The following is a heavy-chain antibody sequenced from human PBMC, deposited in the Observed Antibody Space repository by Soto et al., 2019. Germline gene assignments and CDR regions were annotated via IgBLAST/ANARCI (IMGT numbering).Heavy chain of an antibody. V-gene: IGHV1-69*12. CDR3: ARDNDRLQVGGNGYYLLDV. CDR2: IMPLCRTP. J-gene: IGHJ6*02. CDR1: GGTFSSSA. Sequence: QVQLVQSGAEMKEPGSSVKVSCKTSGGTFSSSAISWLRQAPGQGLEWMGGIMPLCRTPDYAQKLQGRVTITADESTSTAYMELSSLSAEDTAVYYCARDNDRLQVGGNGYYLLDVWGQGTTITVSS. D-gene: IGHD4-4*01.